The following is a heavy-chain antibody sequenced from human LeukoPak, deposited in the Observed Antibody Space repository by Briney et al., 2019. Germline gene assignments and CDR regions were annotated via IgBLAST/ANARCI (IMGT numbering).Heavy chain of an antibody. CDR2: ISASGGNT. D-gene: IGHD1-26*01. Sequence: GGSLRLSCAASGFTFSTYAMNWVRQAPGKGLEWVSGISASGGNTYYADPVRGRFSVSRDNSKNTLYLQMNSLRAEDTAVYYCAKEDLDVGYYFDYWGQGTLVTVSS. V-gene: IGHV3-23*01. CDR3: AKEDLDVGYYFDY. J-gene: IGHJ4*02. CDR1: GFTFSTYA.